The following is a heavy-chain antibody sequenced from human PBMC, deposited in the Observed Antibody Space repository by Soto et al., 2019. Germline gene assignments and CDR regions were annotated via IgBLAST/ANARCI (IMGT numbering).Heavy chain of an antibody. Sequence: GSLRLSCAASGFTFSSYAMRWVRQAPGKGLEWVSAISGSGDSTYYADSVKGRFTISRDNSKNTLYLQMNSLRAEDTAIYYCARSIVVVTALDYWGQGTLVTVSS. D-gene: IGHD2-21*02. J-gene: IGHJ4*02. CDR3: ARSIVVVTALDY. CDR2: ISGSGDST. V-gene: IGHV3-23*01. CDR1: GFTFSSYA.